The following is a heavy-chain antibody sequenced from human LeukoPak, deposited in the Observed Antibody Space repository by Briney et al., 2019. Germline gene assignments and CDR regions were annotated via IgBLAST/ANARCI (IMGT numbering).Heavy chain of an antibody. Sequence: QSGGSLRLSCAASGFTFSTYWMSWVRQAPGKGLEWVANIKQDGSDKFYVDSVKGRFTISRGNAKNSMYLQMSSLRAEDTAIYYCARVLPVASRDYWGQGTLVTVSS. V-gene: IGHV3-7*01. CDR2: IKQDGSDK. CDR3: ARVLPVASRDY. J-gene: IGHJ4*02. D-gene: IGHD2-2*01. CDR1: GFTFSTYW.